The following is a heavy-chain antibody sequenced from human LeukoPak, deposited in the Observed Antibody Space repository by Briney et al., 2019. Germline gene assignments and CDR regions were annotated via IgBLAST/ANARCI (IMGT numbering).Heavy chain of an antibody. D-gene: IGHD3-22*01. CDR3: ARVGSEGGDDSSGYYYWYFQH. CDR1: GGSISSSSYY. CDR2: IYYSGST. Sequence: PSETLSLTCTVSGGSISSSSYYWGWIRQPPGKGLEWIGSIYYSGSTYYNPSLKSRVTISVDTSKNQFSLKLSSVTAADTAVYYCARVGSEGGDDSSGYYYWYFQHWGQGTLVTVSS. J-gene: IGHJ1*01. V-gene: IGHV4-39*07.